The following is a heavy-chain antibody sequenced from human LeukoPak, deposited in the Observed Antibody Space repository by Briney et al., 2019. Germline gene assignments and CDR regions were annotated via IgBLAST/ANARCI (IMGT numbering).Heavy chain of an antibody. D-gene: IGHD3-16*01. J-gene: IGHJ5*02. CDR2: IYTSGST. CDR3: ARDDYSTRFDP. V-gene: IGHV4-61*02. Sequence: PSETLSLTCTVSGGSISSGSYYWSWIRQPAGKGLEWIGRIYTSGSTNYNPSLKSRVTISVDTSKNQFSLNLSPVTAADTAVYYCARDDYSTRFDPWGQGTLVTVSS. CDR1: GGSISSGSYY.